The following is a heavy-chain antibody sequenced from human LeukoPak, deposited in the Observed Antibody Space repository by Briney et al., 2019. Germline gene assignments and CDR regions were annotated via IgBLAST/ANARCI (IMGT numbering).Heavy chain of an antibody. V-gene: IGHV3-73*01. Sequence: GGSLRLSCAASGFTFSGSAMHWVRQASGKWLEWVGRIRSKANSYATAYAASVKGRFTISRDDSKNTAYLQMNSLKTEDTAVYYCTRGADTILVNWFDPWGQGTLVTVSS. CDR2: IRSKANSYAT. D-gene: IGHD2/OR15-2a*01. CDR1: GFTFSGSA. J-gene: IGHJ5*02. CDR3: TRGADTILVNWFDP.